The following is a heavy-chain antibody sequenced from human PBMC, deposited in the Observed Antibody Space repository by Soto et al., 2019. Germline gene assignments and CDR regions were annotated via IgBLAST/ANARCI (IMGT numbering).Heavy chain of an antibody. V-gene: IGHV3-33*01. J-gene: IGHJ4*02. Sequence: PGGSLRLSCAASGFTFSGYGMHWVRQAPGKGLEWVAAIWYDGSDKYHADSVKGRFTISRDNSKNTLYLQMNSLRAEDTAVYYCARDRGGATTAIVDYWGQGTLVTFSS. D-gene: IGHD1-26*01. CDR3: ARDRGGATTAIVDY. CDR1: GFTFSGYG. CDR2: IWYDGSDK.